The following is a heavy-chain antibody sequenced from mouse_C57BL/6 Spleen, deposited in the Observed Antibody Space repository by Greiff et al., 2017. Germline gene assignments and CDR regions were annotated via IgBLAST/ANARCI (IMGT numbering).Heavy chain of an antibody. CDR2: IDPSDSYT. CDR1: GYTFTSYW. CDR3: ARAVYSKYQFDY. Sequence: QVQLQQPGAELVRPGTSVKLSCKASGYTFTSYWMHWVKQRTGQGLEWIGVIDPSDSYTNYNQKFKGKATLTVDTSSSTAHMQLSSLTSEVSAVYYWARAVYSKYQFDYWGQGTLVTVSA. V-gene: IGHV1-59*01. J-gene: IGHJ3*01. D-gene: IGHD2-5*01.